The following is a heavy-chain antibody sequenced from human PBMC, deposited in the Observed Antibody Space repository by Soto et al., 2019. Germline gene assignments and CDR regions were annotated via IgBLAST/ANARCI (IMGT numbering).Heavy chain of an antibody. CDR1: GFTFNDYA. Sequence: VQVVESGGGLVQPGGSLRLSCSVSGFTFNDYAMHWVRQAPGKGLEYVTSISSKGIPTYYADSVKGRFTISMDNSKTTLYLQMSSLRPEDTAVYYCVKDRWVDYWGQGTLVTVSA. CDR2: ISSKGIPT. D-gene: IGHD1-26*01. J-gene: IGHJ4*02. CDR3: VKDRWVDY. V-gene: IGHV3-64D*08.